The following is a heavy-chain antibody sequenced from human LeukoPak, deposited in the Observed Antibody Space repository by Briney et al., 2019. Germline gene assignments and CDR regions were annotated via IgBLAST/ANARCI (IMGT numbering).Heavy chain of an antibody. V-gene: IGHV4-39*07. J-gene: IGHJ6*03. CDR3: ARDGVTMVQGVISSYYYYYMDV. CDR2: IYYSGST. Sequence: KPSETLSLTCTVSGGSISSSSYYWGWIRQPPGKGLEWIGSIYYSGSTYYNPSLKSRVTISVDTSKNQFSLKLSSVTAADTAVYYCARDGVTMVQGVISSYYYYYMDVWGKGTTVTVSS. CDR1: GGSISSSSYY. D-gene: IGHD3-10*01.